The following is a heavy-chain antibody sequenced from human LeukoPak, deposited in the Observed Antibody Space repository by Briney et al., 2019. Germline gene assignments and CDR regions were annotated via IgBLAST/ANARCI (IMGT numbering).Heavy chain of an antibody. CDR2: ISSSSSYI. Sequence: KPGGSLRLSCAASGLTFSSYSMNWVRQAPGKGLEWVSSISSSSSYIYYADSVKGRFTISRDNAKNSLYLQMNSLRAEDTAVYYCARVNVLLWFGESSNTYYFDYWGQGTLVTVSS. V-gene: IGHV3-21*01. CDR1: GLTFSSYS. D-gene: IGHD3-10*01. CDR3: ARVNVLLWFGESSNTYYFDY. J-gene: IGHJ4*02.